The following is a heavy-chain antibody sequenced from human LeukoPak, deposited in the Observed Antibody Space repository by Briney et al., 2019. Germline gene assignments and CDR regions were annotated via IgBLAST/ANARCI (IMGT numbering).Heavy chain of an antibody. V-gene: IGHV3-7*01. CDR3: VRDGGFFRFEY. D-gene: IGHD3-16*01. CDR1: GFIFGNYW. J-gene: IGHJ4*02. CDR2: IKEDGSKT. Sequence: GSLRLSCAASGFIFGNYWMTWVRQAPGKGLEWLVHIKEDGSKTDYVDSVRGRLTISRDNAKNSLYLQMSNLRDEDTAVYYCVRDGGFFRFEYWGQGTLVSVSS.